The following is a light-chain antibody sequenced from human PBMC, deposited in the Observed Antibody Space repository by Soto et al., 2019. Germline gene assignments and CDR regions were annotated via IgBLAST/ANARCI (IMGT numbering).Light chain of an antibody. V-gene: IGKV1-5*01. CDR3: LQYNTFWT. J-gene: IGKJ1*01. CDR2: DAS. Sequence: DIQMTQSPSTLSASVGDRVTITCRASQSISIWLAWYQQKAGKAPKLLIYDASSLESGVPSRFSGSGSGTEFTLTISSLQAADFATYYCLQYNTFWTFGQGTKVEIK. CDR1: QSISIW.